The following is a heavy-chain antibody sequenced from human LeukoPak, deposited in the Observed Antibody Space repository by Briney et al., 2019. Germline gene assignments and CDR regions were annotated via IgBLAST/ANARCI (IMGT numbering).Heavy chain of an antibody. CDR1: GFTFNIYG. CDR3: AKDKVGASYYFDY. CDR2: IRYDGSDK. D-gene: IGHD1-26*01. J-gene: IGHJ4*02. Sequence: GGSLRLSCAASGFTFNIYGMHWVRQAPGKVLEWVAFIRYDGSDKYYADAVKGRFTISRDDSKNTLYLQMNSLRDEDTAMYFCAKDKVGASYYFDYWGPGTLVIVSS. V-gene: IGHV3-30*02.